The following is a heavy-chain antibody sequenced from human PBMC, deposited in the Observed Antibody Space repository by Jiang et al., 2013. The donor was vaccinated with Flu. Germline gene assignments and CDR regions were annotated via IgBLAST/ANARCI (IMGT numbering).Heavy chain of an antibody. CDR2: INHSGST. CDR1: GGSFSGYY. CDR3: ARGPQELRYFDWSQRVPGWFDP. V-gene: IGHV4-34*01. D-gene: IGHD3-9*01. Sequence: LLKPSETLSLTCAVYGGSFSGYYWSWIRQPPGKGLEWIGEINHSGSTNYNPSLKSRVTISVDTSKNQFSLKLSSVTAADTAVYYCARGPQELRYFDWSQRVPGWFDPWGQGTLVTVSS. J-gene: IGHJ5*02.